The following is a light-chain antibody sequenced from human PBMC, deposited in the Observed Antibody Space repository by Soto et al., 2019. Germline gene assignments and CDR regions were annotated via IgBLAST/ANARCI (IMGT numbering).Light chain of an antibody. CDR3: QPDSHSRWT. J-gene: IGKJ1*01. Sequence: EIVLTQSPGTLSLSPGERATLSCRTTQRISTAFLAWYQQKPGQAPRLLIYGTSNMATGIPDRFSASGSGIDFTLTISRLEPEDFAVDYYQPDSHSRWTFGQGTKVYIK. V-gene: IGKV3-20*01. CDR1: QRISTAF. CDR2: GTS.